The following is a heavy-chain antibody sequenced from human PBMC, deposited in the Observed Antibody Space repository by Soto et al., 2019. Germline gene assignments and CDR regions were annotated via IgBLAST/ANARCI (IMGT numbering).Heavy chain of an antibody. D-gene: IGHD2-15*01. V-gene: IGHV3-23*01. Sequence: EVQLLESGGGLVQPGGSLRLSCAASGFTFSSYAMSWVRQAPGKGLEWVSAISGSGGSTYYADSVKGRFTISRDNSKNTLYLQMNSLRAEDTAVYHCAKGYCSVTSCWDDYWGQGTLVTVSS. J-gene: IGHJ4*02. CDR3: AKGYCSVTSCWDDY. CDR2: ISGSGGST. CDR1: GFTFSSYA.